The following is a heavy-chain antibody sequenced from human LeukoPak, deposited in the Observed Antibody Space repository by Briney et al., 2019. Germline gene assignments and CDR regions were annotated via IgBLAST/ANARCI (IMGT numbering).Heavy chain of an antibody. CDR3: AKDHYGSGSYLFDY. CDR2: ISWNSGSI. V-gene: IGHV3-9*01. D-gene: IGHD3-10*01. CDR1: GFTFDDYA. Sequence: GRSLRLSCAASGFTFDDYAMHWGRQTPGKGLELVSGISWNSGSIGYADSVKGRFTISRDNAKNSLYLQMNSLRPEDTALYYCAKDHYGSGSYLFDYWGQGTLVTVSS. J-gene: IGHJ4*02.